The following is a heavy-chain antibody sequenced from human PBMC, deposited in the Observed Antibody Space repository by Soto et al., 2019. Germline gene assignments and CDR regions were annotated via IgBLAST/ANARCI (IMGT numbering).Heavy chain of an antibody. CDR2: IKSKTDGGTT. CDR1: GFTFSNAW. Sequence: PGGSLRLSCAASGFTFSNAWMSWVRQAPGKGLEWVGRIKSKTDGGTTDYAAPVKGRFTISRDDSKNTLYLQMNSLKTEDTAVYYCTTRSYRSSWSIFDYWGQGTLVTVYS. V-gene: IGHV3-15*01. CDR3: TTRSYRSSWSIFDY. D-gene: IGHD6-13*01. J-gene: IGHJ4*02.